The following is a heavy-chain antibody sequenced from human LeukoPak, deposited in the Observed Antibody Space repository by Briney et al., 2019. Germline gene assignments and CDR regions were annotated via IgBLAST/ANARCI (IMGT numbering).Heavy chain of an antibody. CDR2: INHSGST. CDR1: GGSFSGYY. Sequence: KPSETLSLTCAVYGGSFSGYYWSWIRQPPGKGLEWIGEINHSGSTNYNPSLKSRVTISVDTSKNQFSLKLSSVTAADTAVYYCATIPGYSYGSDGMDVWGQGTTVTVSS. CDR3: ATIPGYSYGSDGMDV. V-gene: IGHV4-34*01. D-gene: IGHD5-18*01. J-gene: IGHJ6*02.